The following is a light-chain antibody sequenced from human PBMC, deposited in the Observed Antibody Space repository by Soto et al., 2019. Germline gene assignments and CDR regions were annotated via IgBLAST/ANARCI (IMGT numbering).Light chain of an antibody. CDR1: SSDVGAYPY. Sequence: QSALTQPASVSGSPGQSITISCTGTSSDVGAYPYVAWYQHHPSKAPKLMIYDVFNRPSGVSHRFSASKSGNTASLTISGLQADDEADYYCSSYTSSRSRVFGGGTKLTVL. J-gene: IGLJ3*02. CDR2: DVF. V-gene: IGLV2-14*03. CDR3: SSYTSSRSRV.